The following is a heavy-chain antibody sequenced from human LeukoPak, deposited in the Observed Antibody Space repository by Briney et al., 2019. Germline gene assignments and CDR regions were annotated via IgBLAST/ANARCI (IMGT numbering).Heavy chain of an antibody. CDR1: GFTVSSNY. CDR2: IYSGGST. V-gene: IGHV3-53*01. CDR3: ARGHDYGDYVFDY. Sequence: GGSLRLSCAASGFTVSSNYMSWVRQAPGKGLEWVSVIYSGGSTYYADSVTGRFTISRDNSKNTLYLQMNSLRAEDTAVYYCARGHDYGDYVFDYWGQGTLVTVSS. J-gene: IGHJ4*02. D-gene: IGHD4-17*01.